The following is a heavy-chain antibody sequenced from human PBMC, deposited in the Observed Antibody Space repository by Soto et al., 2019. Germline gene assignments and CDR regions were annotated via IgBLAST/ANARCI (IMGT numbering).Heavy chain of an antibody. CDR1: GGTFSSYA. Sequence: ASVKVSCKASGGTFSSYAISWVRRAPGQGLEWMGGIIPIFGTANYAQKFQGRVTITADESTSTAYMELSSLRSEDTAVYYCATRDISSGWSRDYYYYYGMDVWGQGTTVTVSS. D-gene: IGHD6-19*01. V-gene: IGHV1-69*13. J-gene: IGHJ6*02. CDR2: IIPIFGTA. CDR3: ATRDISSGWSRDYYYYYGMDV.